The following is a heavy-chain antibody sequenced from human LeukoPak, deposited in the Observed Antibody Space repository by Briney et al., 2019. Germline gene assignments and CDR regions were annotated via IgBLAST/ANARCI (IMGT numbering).Heavy chain of an antibody. D-gene: IGHD3-10*01. Sequence: GASVKVSCKASGYTFTSYGISWVRQAPGQGLEWMGWISAYNGNTNYAQKLQGRVTMTTDTSTSTAYMELRSLRSDDTAVYYCARAQAGEGSGRYDYWGQGTLVTVSS. V-gene: IGHV1-18*01. CDR2: ISAYNGNT. J-gene: IGHJ4*02. CDR1: GYTFTSYG. CDR3: ARAQAGEGSGRYDY.